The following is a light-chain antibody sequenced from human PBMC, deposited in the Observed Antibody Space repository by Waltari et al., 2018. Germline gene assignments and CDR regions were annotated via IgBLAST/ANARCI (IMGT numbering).Light chain of an antibody. CDR3: SSYTSSSTLGV. CDR2: EVS. Sequence: QSALTQPASVSGSPGQSITISCTGTSSDVGGYNYVSWYQQHPGKAPKLMIYEVSNRPSGVSNRFSGSKSGNTAALTISWLQAEDEADYYCSSYTSSSTLGVFGGGTKLPVL. CDR1: SSDVGGYNY. J-gene: IGLJ3*02. V-gene: IGLV2-14*01.